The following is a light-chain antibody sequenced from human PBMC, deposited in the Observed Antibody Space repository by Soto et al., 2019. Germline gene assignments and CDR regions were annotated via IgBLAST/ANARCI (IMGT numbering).Light chain of an antibody. Sequence: EIVLTQYPATLSLSPGERATLSCRASQSVSSYLAWYQQKPGQAPRLLIYDASNRATGIPARFSGSGSGTDFTLAISSLETEDFAVYYCQQRSTFGQGTRLEIK. CDR2: DAS. V-gene: IGKV3-11*01. J-gene: IGKJ5*01. CDR3: QQRST. CDR1: QSVSSY.